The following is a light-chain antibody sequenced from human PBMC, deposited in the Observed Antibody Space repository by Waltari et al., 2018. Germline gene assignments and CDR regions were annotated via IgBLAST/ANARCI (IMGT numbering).Light chain of an antibody. CDR2: STN. CDR1: SGSVSTTYY. CDR3: LLYMPSGDWL. Sequence: QTVLNQEPSFSVSPGGSVTLTYDLISGSVSTTYYPSCDQQTPGQAPRTLIYSTNIRSSGVPDRFSGSILGKKAALIITGAQAVDASDYYCLLYMPSGDWLFGGGTKLTVL. J-gene: IGLJ3*02. V-gene: IGLV8-61*01.